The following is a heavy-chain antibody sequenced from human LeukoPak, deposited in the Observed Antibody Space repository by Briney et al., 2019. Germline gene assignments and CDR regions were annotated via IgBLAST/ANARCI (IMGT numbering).Heavy chain of an antibody. CDR1: GFTFSSYV. D-gene: IGHD3-9*01. CDR2: INHNGEMI. Sequence: GGSLRLSCAASGFTFSSYVMSWVRQAPGKGLEWVSYINHNGEMIFYPDFVKGRFTISRDNAKNSLYLQMNSLRDEDTAVYYCARDNDWAFHYWGQGTLVTVSS. CDR3: ARDNDWAFHY. J-gene: IGHJ4*02. V-gene: IGHV3-48*02.